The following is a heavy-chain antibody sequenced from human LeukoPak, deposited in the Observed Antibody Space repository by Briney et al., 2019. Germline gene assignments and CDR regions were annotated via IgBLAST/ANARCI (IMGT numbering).Heavy chain of an antibody. Sequence: GGSLRLSCAASGFTFSSYAMSWVRQAPGKGLEWVSAIRGSGGSTYYADSVKGRFTISRDNSKNTLYLQMNSLRAEDTAVYYCAKVHYYYDSSGYYWDYWGQGTLVTVSS. CDR2: IRGSGGST. CDR1: GFTFSSYA. CDR3: AKVHYYYDSSGYYWDY. J-gene: IGHJ4*02. V-gene: IGHV3-23*01. D-gene: IGHD3-22*01.